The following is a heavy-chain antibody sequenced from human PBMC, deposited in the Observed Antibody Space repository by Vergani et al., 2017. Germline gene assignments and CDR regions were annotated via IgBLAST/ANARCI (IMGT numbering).Heavy chain of an antibody. CDR2: IYYSGST. V-gene: IGHV4-31*03. CDR1: GGSISSGDYY. D-gene: IGHD3-22*01. J-gene: IGHJ4*02. Sequence: QVQLQESGPGLVKPSQTLSLTCTVSGGSISSGDYYWSWIRQPPGKGLEWIGYIYYSGSTYYNPSLKSRVTISIDTSKNLFSLKLSSVTAADTAVYYCARLLVEVYYYDSSGFLDYWGQGTLVTVSS. CDR3: ARLLVEVYYYDSSGFLDY.